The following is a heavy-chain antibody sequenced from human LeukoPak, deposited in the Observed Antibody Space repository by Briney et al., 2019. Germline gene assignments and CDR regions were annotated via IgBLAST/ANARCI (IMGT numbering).Heavy chain of an antibody. Sequence: SETLSLTCTVSGASISTYYWSWIRQPPGKGLEWIGYISYSGSINYNPSLKSRVTMSLDTSKNQFSLKLSSVTAADTAVYYCARIYGSGSTWFDPWGQGTLVTVSS. V-gene: IGHV4-59*01. CDR1: GASISTYY. J-gene: IGHJ5*02. CDR3: ARIYGSGSTWFDP. CDR2: ISYSGSI. D-gene: IGHD3-10*01.